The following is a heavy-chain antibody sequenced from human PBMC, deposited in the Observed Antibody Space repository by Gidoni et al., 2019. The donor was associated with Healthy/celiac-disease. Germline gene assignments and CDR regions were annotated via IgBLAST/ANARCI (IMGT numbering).Heavy chain of an antibody. CDR1: GGSFSGYY. Sequence: QVQLQQWGAGLLKPSETLSLTCAVYGGSFSGYYWSWIRQPPGKGLEWIGEINHSGSTNYNPSLKSRVTISVDTSKNQFSLKLSSVTAADTAVYYCARVGAVAAPRGAFDIWGQGTMVTVSS. CDR3: ARVGAVAAPRGAFDI. J-gene: IGHJ3*02. D-gene: IGHD6-19*01. CDR2: INHSGST. V-gene: IGHV4-34*01.